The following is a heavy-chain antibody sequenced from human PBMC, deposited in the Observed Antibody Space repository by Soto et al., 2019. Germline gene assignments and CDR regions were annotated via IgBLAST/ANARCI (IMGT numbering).Heavy chain of an antibody. CDR1: GFSLTTSGVG. D-gene: IGHD3-3*01. J-gene: IGHJ4*02. V-gene: IGHV2-5*02. Sequence: QITLNESGPTVVRPTETLTMTCRFSGFSLTTSGVGVGWIRQSPGKAPEGLGLIYWDEDKGYSASLKSRLTITKDTSKNQVVLTVSDLDPTDTATYYCAHRVLRTVFGLVTTTAIYFDFWGQGTPVAVSS. CDR2: IYWDEDK. CDR3: AHRVLRTVFGLVTTTAIYFDF.